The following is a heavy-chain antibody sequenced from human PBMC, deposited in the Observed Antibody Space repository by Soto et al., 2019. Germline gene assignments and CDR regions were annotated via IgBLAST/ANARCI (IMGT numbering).Heavy chain of an antibody. CDR2: IGTAGDT. D-gene: IGHD6-19*01. CDR1: GFTFSSYD. CDR3: ARAVAGTAGWFDP. J-gene: IGHJ5*02. V-gene: IGHV3-13*01. Sequence: QPGGSLRLSCAASGFTFSSYDMHWVRQATGKGLEWVSAIGTAGDTYYPGSVKGRFTISRENAKNSLYLQMNSLRAGDTAVYYCARAVAGTAGWFDPWGQGTLVTVSS.